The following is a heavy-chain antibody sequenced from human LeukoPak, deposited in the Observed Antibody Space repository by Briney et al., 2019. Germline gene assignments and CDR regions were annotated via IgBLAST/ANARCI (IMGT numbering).Heavy chain of an antibody. CDR2: ISGSGGST. CDR1: GFTFSSYA. J-gene: IGHJ6*02. CDR3: ARQLRYFDWWGDGMDV. V-gene: IGHV3-23*01. Sequence: HPGGSLRLSCAASGFTFSSYAMSWVRQAPGKGLEWVSAISGSGGSTYYADSVKGRFTISRDNSKNTLYLQMNSLRAEDTAVYYCARQLRYFDWWGDGMDVWGQGTTVTVSS. D-gene: IGHD3-9*01.